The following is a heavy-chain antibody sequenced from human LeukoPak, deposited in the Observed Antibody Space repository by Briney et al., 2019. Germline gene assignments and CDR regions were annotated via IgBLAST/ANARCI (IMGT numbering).Heavy chain of an antibody. J-gene: IGHJ6*03. CDR2: IYSGGST. Sequence: GGSLRLSCAASGFTVSSNYMSWVRQAPGKGLEWVSVIYSGGSTYYADSVKGRFTISRDNSKNTLYLQMNSLRAEDTAVYYCARHARAPGYMDVWGKGTTVTVSS. CDR1: GFTVSSNY. CDR3: ARHARAPGYMDV. V-gene: IGHV3-66*04.